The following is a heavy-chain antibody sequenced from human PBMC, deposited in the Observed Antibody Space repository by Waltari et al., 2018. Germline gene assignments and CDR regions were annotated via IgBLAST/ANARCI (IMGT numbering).Heavy chain of an antibody. CDR1: GGSFSGYY. CDR2: INRSGST. Sequence: QVQLQQWGAGLLKPSETLSLTCAVYGGSFSGYYWSWIRQPPGKGLEWIGEINRSGSTNYNPSLKSRVTIPVDTSKNQFSLKLSSVTAADTAVDYCARVRSSSFDYWGQGTLVTVSS. V-gene: IGHV4-34*01. CDR3: ARVRSSSFDY. D-gene: IGHD6-13*01. J-gene: IGHJ4*02.